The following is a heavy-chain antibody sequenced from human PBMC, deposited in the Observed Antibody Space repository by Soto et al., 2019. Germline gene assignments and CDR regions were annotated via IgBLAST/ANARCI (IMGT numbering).Heavy chain of an antibody. J-gene: IGHJ5*02. CDR2: IYHSGST. CDR3: ARDEVAARTRGFDP. Sequence: PSETLSLTCAVSGYSISSGYYWGWIRQPPGKGLEWIGSIYHSGSTYYNPSLKSRVTISVDTSKNQFSLKLSSVTAADTAVYYCARDEVAARTRGFDPWGQGTLVTVSS. V-gene: IGHV4-38-2*02. D-gene: IGHD6-6*01. CDR1: GYSISSGYY.